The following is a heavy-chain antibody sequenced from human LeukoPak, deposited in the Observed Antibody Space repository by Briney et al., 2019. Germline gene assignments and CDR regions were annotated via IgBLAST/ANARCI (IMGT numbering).Heavy chain of an antibody. CDR3: AGLTRESIPRGNSDFWSGYSDY. D-gene: IGHD3-3*01. J-gene: IGHJ4*02. CDR1: GVSISSYY. Sequence: SETLSLTCTVSGVSISSYYWSWIRQPPGKGLEWIGYIYYSGSTNYNPSLKSRVTISVDTSKKQFSLKMSSVTAADTAEYYCAGLTRESIPRGNSDFWSGYSDYWGQGTLVTVSS. V-gene: IGHV4-59*01. CDR2: IYYSGST.